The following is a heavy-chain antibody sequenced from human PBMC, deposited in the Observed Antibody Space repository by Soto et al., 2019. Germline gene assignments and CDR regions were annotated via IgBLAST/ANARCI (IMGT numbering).Heavy chain of an antibody. CDR2: IYYSGST. V-gene: IGHV4-39*01. J-gene: IGHJ6*03. CDR3: ARQAVVTPYYYYYMDV. Sequence: SETLSLTCTVSGGSISSSSYYWGWIRQPPGKGLEWIGSIYYSGSTYYNPSLKSRVTISVDTSKNQFSLKLSSVTAADTAVYYCARQAVVTPYYYYYMDVWGKGTTVTVSS. CDR1: GGSISSSSYY. D-gene: IGHD2-21*02.